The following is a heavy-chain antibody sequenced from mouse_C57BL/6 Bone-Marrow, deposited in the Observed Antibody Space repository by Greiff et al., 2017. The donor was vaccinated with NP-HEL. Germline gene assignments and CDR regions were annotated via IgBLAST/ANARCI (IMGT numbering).Heavy chain of an antibody. D-gene: IGHD3-1*01. CDR3: TSRRSVYAMDY. Sequence: EVQLVESGEGLVKPGGSLKLSCAASGFTFSSYAMSWVRQTPETRLEWVAYISSGGDYIYYADTVKGRFTISRDNARHTLYLQMSSLKSEDTAMYYCTSRRSVYAMDYWGQGTSVTVSS. V-gene: IGHV5-9-1*02. CDR1: GFTFSSYA. J-gene: IGHJ4*01. CDR2: ISSGGDYI.